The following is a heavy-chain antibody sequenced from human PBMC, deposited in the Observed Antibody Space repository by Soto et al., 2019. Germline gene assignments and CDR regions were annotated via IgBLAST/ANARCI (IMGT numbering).Heavy chain of an antibody. CDR3: AREAQDYYFDY. Sequence: QEQLQESGPGLVKPSETLTLSCTVSPGSISSSYWSWIRQPPGKGLEWIGHVAYSGTTKYNPSLKGRGSISVSSSKSQFSRRLSSVTAADTAVYYCAREAQDYYFDYWGQGILVTVSS. CDR2: VAYSGTT. D-gene: IGHD6-6*01. V-gene: IGHV4-59*01. J-gene: IGHJ4*02. CDR1: PGSISSSY.